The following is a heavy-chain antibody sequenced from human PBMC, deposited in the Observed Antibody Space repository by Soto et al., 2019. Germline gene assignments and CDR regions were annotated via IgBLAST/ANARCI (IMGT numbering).Heavy chain of an antibody. CDR1: GGSISSGHYY. V-gene: IGHV4-31*03. CDR3: ARDRVELRKKAFDI. CDR2: IYYSGST. J-gene: IGHJ3*02. Sequence: PSDTLSLTCTVSGGSISSGHYYWSWIRQHPGKGLEWIGYIYYSGSTYYNPSLKSRVAISVDTSKNQFSLKLSSVTAADTAVYYCARDRVELRKKAFDIWGQGTMVTVSS. D-gene: IGHD1-7*01.